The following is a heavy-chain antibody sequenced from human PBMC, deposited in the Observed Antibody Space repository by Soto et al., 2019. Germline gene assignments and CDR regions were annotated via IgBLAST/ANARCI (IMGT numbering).Heavy chain of an antibody. V-gene: IGHV1-8*01. J-gene: IGHJ4*02. Sequence: ASVKVSCKASGYTFTSYNINWVRQAPGQGLEWVAGSTSNSGNSDYAQKFQGRLTVTRDTSISTAYMELSSLRSDDTAVYYCVLLGVFDHWGQGTLVTVSS. CDR2: STSNSGNS. CDR3: VLLGVFDH. D-gene: IGHD3-3*01. CDR1: GYTFTSYN.